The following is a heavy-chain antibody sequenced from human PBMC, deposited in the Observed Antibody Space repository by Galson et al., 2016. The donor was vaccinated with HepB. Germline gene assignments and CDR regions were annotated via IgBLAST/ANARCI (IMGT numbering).Heavy chain of an antibody. CDR1: RFRFSNYA. V-gene: IGHV3-23*01. CDR3: VRDQWLVAGKSWYFDF. J-gene: IGHJ4*02. Sequence: SLRLSCAASRFRFSNYAMSWVRQAPGGGLVWVSSIGGTGESTFYADSVEGRFTISRDNSNSMLYLQMNSLRGEDSAIYYCVRDQWLVAGKSWYFDFWGQGTLVTVSS. CDR2: IGGTGEST. D-gene: IGHD6-19*01.